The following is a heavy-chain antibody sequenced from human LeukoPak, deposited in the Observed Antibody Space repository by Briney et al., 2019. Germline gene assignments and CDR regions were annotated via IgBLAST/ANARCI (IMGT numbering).Heavy chain of an antibody. J-gene: IGHJ4*02. CDR3: ARRWLLTGSYYFDY. V-gene: IGHV4-39*01. CDR2: IYSSGST. CDR1: GGSISSDSYY. D-gene: IGHD5-24*01. Sequence: SETLSLTCTVSGGSISSDSYYWGWIRQPPEKGLEWIGSIYSSGSTYYNPSLKSRVTISVDTSKKQFSLKLSSVTAADTAVYYCARRWLLTGSYYFDYWGQGTLVTVSS.